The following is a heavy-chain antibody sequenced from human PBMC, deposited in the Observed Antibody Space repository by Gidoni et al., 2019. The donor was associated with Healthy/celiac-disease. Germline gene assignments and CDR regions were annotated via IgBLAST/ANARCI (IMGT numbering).Heavy chain of an antibody. V-gene: IGHV3-49*05. CDR3: TRGGMSCSGGSCYPMLYAFDI. CDR2: IRSKAYGGTT. Sequence: EVQLVESGGGLVKPGRSLRLSCTASGFTFGDYAMSWFRQAPGKGLEWVGFIRSKAYGGTTEYAASVKGRFTISRDDSKSIAYLQMNSLKTEDTAVYYCTRGGMSCSGGSCYPMLYAFDIWGQGTMVTVSS. D-gene: IGHD2-15*01. CDR1: GFTFGDYA. J-gene: IGHJ3*02.